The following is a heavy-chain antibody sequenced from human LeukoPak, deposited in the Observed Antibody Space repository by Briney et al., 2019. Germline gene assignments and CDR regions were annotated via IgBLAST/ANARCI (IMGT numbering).Heavy chain of an antibody. V-gene: IGHV4-39*07. CDR3: ARGLRSGSYYNVRNWFEP. D-gene: IGHD3-10*01. J-gene: IGHJ5*02. CDR2: SYYSGST. Sequence: IPSETLSLTCTVSGGSISSSSYYWGWLRQPPGEGLECIGSSYYSGSTYYNPSLKSRVTISVDTSKNQFSLKLSSVPAAETAVYYCARGLRSGSYYNVRNWFEPWGQGPLVTVSS. CDR1: GGSISSSSYY.